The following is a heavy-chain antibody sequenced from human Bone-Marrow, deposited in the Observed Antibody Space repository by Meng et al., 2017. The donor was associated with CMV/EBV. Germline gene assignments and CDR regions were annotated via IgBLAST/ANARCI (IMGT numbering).Heavy chain of an antibody. V-gene: IGHV3-9*01. CDR1: GFTFDDYA. Sequence: SLKISCAASGFTFDDYAMHWVRQAPGKGLEWVSGISWNSGSIGYADSVKGRFTISRDNAKNSLYLQMNSLRAEDTALYYCAKDIRYSSGWYRISGFDYWGQGTLVTVSS. J-gene: IGHJ4*02. CDR2: ISWNSGSI. D-gene: IGHD6-19*01. CDR3: AKDIRYSSGWYRISGFDY.